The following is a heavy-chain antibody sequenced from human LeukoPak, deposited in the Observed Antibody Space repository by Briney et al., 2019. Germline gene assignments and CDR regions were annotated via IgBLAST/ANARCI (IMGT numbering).Heavy chain of an antibody. J-gene: IGHJ6*02. CDR3: ARDGARGYDMDV. D-gene: IGHD3-10*01. CDR2: IAWDTVTI. Sequence: GGSLRLSCVASEFTFSGYSMNWVRQAPGRGLEWVSYIAWDTVTIYYADSVEGRFTISRDNAKNSLYLQMNSLRAEDTAVYYCARDGARGYDMDVWGQGTTVIVSS. CDR1: EFTFSGYS. V-gene: IGHV3-48*01.